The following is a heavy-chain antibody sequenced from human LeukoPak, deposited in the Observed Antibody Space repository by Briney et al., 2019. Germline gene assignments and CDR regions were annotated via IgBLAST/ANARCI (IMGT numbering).Heavy chain of an antibody. CDR2: TNSGGTST. Sequence: GGSLRLSCATSGFPFSDFSMSWVRQAPGKGLEWISTTNSGGTSTYYAESVKGRFTISRDNSKNTLYLQMSSLRVEDTAVYYCAKQSYARSLGEGGPGALVSVSS. J-gene: IGHJ4*02. V-gene: IGHV3-23*01. D-gene: IGHD2-8*01. CDR1: GFPFSDFS. CDR3: AKQSYARSLGE.